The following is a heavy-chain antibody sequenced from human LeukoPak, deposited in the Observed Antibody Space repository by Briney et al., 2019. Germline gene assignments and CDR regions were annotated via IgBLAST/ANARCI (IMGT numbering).Heavy chain of an antibody. Sequence: GGSLRLSCAASGFTFSSHWMTWVRQAPGKGLEWVANIKEDGSKKNYVDSVKGRFTISRDSPKNSLYLQMNSLRAEDTALYYCAKTMSSSGYYYYYGMDVWGQGTTVTVSS. J-gene: IGHJ6*02. CDR3: AKTMSSSGYYYYYGMDV. CDR1: GFTFSSHW. CDR2: IKEDGSKK. V-gene: IGHV3-7*03. D-gene: IGHD3-22*01.